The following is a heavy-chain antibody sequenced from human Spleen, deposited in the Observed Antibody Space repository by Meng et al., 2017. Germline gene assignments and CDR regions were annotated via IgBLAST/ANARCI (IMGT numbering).Heavy chain of an antibody. V-gene: IGHV3-15*01. CDR3: ARDLIYLGAYFEN. CDR2: IKSNTDGGTA. D-gene: IGHD1-26*01. CDR1: GFYFNNAW. J-gene: IGHJ4*02. Sequence: GESLKISCAASGFYFNNAWMSWVRQAPGKGLEWVGRIKSNTDGGTAEYAAPVTGRFTISRDDSKSTLYLQMNSLRAEDTAVYYCARDLIYLGAYFENWGQGTLVTVSS.